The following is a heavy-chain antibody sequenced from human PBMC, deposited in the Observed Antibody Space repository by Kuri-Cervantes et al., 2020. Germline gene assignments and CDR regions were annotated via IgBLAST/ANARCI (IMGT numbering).Heavy chain of an antibody. CDR3: VRVQYYYSSGYYYFDY. D-gene: IGHD3-22*01. CDR1: GYTFTSYA. CDR2: IIPIFGTA. J-gene: IGHJ4*02. Sequence: SVKVSCKASGYTFTSYAMHWVRQAPGQGLEWMGGIIPIFGTANYAQKFQGRVTNTTDESTSTAYMELSSLRSEDTAVYYCVRVQYYYSSGYYYFDYWGQGTLVTVSS. V-gene: IGHV1-69*05.